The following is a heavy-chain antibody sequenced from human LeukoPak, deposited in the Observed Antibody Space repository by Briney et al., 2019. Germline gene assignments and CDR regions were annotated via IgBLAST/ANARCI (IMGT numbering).Heavy chain of an antibody. CDR3: ARDSPLLTV. J-gene: IGHJ4*02. CDR1: EFTFSSHA. Sequence: PGGSLRLSCAASEFTFSSHAMSWVRQAPGKGLEWVSAIGHDVISTYYAESVKGRFTISRDNSKNTLYLQMNSLRAEDTATYYCARDSPLLTVWGQGTLVTVSS. D-gene: IGHD3-9*01. V-gene: IGHV3-23*01. CDR2: IGHDVIST.